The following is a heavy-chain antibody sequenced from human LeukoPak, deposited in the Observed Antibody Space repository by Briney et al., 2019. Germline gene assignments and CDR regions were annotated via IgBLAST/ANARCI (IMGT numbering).Heavy chain of an antibody. D-gene: IGHD2-2*01. Sequence: PGGSLRLSCAASGFTFSSYGMHWVRQAPGKGLEWVAFIRHDGSNKYYADSVKGRFTISRDNSKNTLYLQMNSLRAEDTAVYYCAKDQALGYCSSTSCYTYYMDVWGKGTTVTVSS. J-gene: IGHJ6*03. CDR1: GFTFSSYG. CDR2: IRHDGSNK. V-gene: IGHV3-30*02. CDR3: AKDQALGYCSSTSCYTYYMDV.